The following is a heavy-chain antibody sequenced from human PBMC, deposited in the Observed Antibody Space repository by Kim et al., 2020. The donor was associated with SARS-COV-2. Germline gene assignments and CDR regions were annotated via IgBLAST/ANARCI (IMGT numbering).Heavy chain of an antibody. CDR3: ANKGIGESSVDY. D-gene: IGHD3-10*01. J-gene: IGHJ4*02. Sequence: GGSLRLSCAASGFTFSSYAMSWVRQAPGKGLEWVSAISGSGGSTYYADSVKGRFTISRDNSKNTLYLQMNSLRAEDTAVYYCANKGIGESSVDYWGQGTLVTVSS. CDR2: ISGSGGST. CDR1: GFTFSSYA. V-gene: IGHV3-23*01.